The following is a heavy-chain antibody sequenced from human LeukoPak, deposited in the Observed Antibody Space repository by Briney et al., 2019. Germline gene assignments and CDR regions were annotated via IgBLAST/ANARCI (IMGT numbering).Heavy chain of an antibody. V-gene: IGHV3-13*01. CDR2: VSSGFHA. Sequence: GGSLRLSCTASGFTLGSHDMHWVRQIPGQGLEWVAAVSSGFHAYFADSVQGRFTVSRKDARNSLYLQMNSLRAGDTAVYYCVREARGYHYTYFDYWGQGTLVTVSS. D-gene: IGHD5-18*01. CDR3: VREARGYHYTYFDY. J-gene: IGHJ4*02. CDR1: GFTLGSHD.